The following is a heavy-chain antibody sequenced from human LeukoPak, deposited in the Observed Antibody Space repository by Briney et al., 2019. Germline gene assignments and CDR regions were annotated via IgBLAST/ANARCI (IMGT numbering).Heavy chain of an antibody. CDR3: ARHSASDGFDY. J-gene: IGHJ4*02. CDR2: IYYSGST. D-gene: IGHD3-10*01. V-gene: IGHV4-39*01. CDR1: GGSISSSSYY. Sequence: SETLSLTCTVSGGSISSSSYYWGWIRQPPGKGLEWIGSIYYSGSTYYNPSLKSRVTISVDTSKNQFSLKLSSVTAADTAVYYCARHSASDGFDYWGQGTLVTVSS.